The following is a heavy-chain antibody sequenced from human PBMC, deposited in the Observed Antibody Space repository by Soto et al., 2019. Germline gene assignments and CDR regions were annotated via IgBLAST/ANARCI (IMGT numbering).Heavy chain of an antibody. CDR2: MNPGSGKT. Sequence: ASVKVSCKASGYTFINFDISWVRQAAGQGLEWLGWMNPGSGKTGYASKFQGRVAMTRDASTGTSNLELSSLTSDDTAVYYCARMESAGTLNWFDPWGQGTLVNVSS. CDR1: GYTFINFD. CDR3: ARMESAGTLNWFDP. V-gene: IGHV1-8*02. J-gene: IGHJ5*02. D-gene: IGHD6-13*01.